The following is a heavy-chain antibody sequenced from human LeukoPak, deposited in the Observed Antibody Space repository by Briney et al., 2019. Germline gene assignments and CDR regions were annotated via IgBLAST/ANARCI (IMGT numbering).Heavy chain of an antibody. CDR2: IYRGGTT. CDR3: ARGVAAPGTVGDYFDY. CDR1: GFTVSSNY. Sequence: GGSLRLSCAASGFTVSSNYMSWVRQAPGKGLEWVSVIYRGGTTYYADSVKGRFTISRDNSKNKLYLQMNSLRAEDTAVYYCARGVAAPGTVGDYFDYWGQGTLVTVSS. V-gene: IGHV3-53*01. D-gene: IGHD6-13*01. J-gene: IGHJ4*02.